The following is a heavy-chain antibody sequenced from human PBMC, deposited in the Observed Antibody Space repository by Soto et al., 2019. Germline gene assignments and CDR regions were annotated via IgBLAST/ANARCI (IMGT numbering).Heavy chain of an antibody. CDR1: GGSISSGGYY. CDR3: ARDNLGTVTTSYYYYYGMDV. CDR2: IYYSGST. Sequence: QVQLQESGPGLVKPSQTLSLTCTVSGGSISSGGYYWSWIRQHPGKGLEWIGYIYYSGSTYYNPSLQSRVTISVDTSKNQFSLKLSSVTAADTAVYYCARDNLGTVTTSYYYYYGMDVWGQGTTVTVSS. J-gene: IGHJ6*02. D-gene: IGHD4-17*01. V-gene: IGHV4-31*03.